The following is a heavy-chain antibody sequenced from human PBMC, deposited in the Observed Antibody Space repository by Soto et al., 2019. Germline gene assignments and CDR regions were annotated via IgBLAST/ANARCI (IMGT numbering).Heavy chain of an antibody. CDR3: APRGDLAAFDI. V-gene: IGHV3-21*01. Sequence: EVQLVESGGGLVKPGGSLRLSCAASGFTFSSYSMNWVRQAPGKGLEWVSVISSSRSYIYYADSVKGRFTISRDNAKNSLYLQMNSLRGEDTAVYYCAPRGDLAAFDIWGQGTMVNVSS. CDR2: ISSSRSYI. CDR1: GFTFSSYS. D-gene: IGHD2-21*02. J-gene: IGHJ3*02.